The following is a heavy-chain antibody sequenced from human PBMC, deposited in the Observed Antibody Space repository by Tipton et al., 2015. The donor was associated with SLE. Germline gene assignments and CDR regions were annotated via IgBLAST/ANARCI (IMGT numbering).Heavy chain of an antibody. D-gene: IGHD3-10*01. CDR3: ARDYLGILDY. CDR1: IFGLSDFW. J-gene: IGHJ4*02. CDR2: IKGDESGT. Sequence: SLRLSCAASIFGLSDFWMTWVRQAPGKGLEWVATIKGDESGTFYVDSVKGRFTISRDKSTNTLYLQMNSLRGEDTAVYYCARDYLGILDYWGQGTLVTVSS. V-gene: IGHV3-7*01.